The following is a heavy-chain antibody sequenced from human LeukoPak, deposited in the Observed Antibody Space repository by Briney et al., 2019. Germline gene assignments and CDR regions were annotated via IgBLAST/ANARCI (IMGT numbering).Heavy chain of an antibody. Sequence: ASLKVSCKASGYAFTSYGISWVRQAPGQGLEWMGWISAYNGNTNYAQKLQGRVTMTTDTSTSTAYMELRSLRSDDTAVYYCARDFREGPVDYWGQGTLVTVSS. J-gene: IGHJ4*02. V-gene: IGHV1-18*01. CDR1: GYAFTSYG. CDR3: ARDFREGPVDY. CDR2: ISAYNGNT.